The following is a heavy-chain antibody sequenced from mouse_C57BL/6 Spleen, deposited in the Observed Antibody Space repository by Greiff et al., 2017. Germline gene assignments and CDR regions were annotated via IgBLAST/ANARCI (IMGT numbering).Heavy chain of an antibody. Sequence: EVQGVESGPELVKPGASVKISCKASGYSFTDYNMNWVKQSNGKSLEWIGVINPNYGTTSYNQKFKGKATLTVDQSSSTAYMQLNSLTSEDSAVYYCAKGEGTAQATDYAMDYWGQGTSVTVSS. D-gene: IGHD3-2*02. J-gene: IGHJ4*01. CDR2: INPNYGTT. CDR1: GYSFTDYN. V-gene: IGHV1-39*01. CDR3: AKGEGTAQATDYAMDY.